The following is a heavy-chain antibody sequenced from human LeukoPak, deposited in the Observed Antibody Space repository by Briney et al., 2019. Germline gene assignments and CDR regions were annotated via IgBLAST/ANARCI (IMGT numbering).Heavy chain of an antibody. D-gene: IGHD3-22*01. CDR2: IYSGGNT. CDR1: GFTVSTHY. CDR3: ARATTYYYDSSGYYHEPFDY. V-gene: IGHV3-53*01. Sequence: PGGSLRLSCAASGFTVSTHYMTWVRQTPGKGLEWVSVIYSGGNTYYADSVKGRFTISRDNSKNTVYLQMNSLRAEDTAVYYCARATTYYYDSSGYYHEPFDYWGQGTLVTVSS. J-gene: IGHJ4*02.